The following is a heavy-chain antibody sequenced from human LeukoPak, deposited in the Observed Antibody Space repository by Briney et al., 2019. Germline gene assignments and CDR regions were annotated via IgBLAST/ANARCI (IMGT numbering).Heavy chain of an antibody. V-gene: IGHV3-15*01. Sequence: MTGGSLRLSCAASGFTFSNAWMSWVRQAPGKGLEWVGRIKSKTDGGTTDYAAPVKGRFTISRDDSKTTLYLQMNSLKTEDTAVYYCTTLTVDIVATIDYWGQGTLVTVSS. J-gene: IGHJ4*02. CDR3: TTLTVDIVATIDY. CDR1: GFTFSNAW. D-gene: IGHD5-12*01. CDR2: IKSKTDGGTT.